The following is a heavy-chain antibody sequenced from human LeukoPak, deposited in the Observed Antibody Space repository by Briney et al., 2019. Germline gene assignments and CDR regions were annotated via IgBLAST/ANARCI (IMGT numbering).Heavy chain of an antibody. CDR1: GLRFSDYY. CDR2: ISSSSSYI. Sequence: KPGGSLRLSCAASGLRFSDYYVSWIRQAPGKGLEWVSSISSSSSYIYYADSVKGRFTISRDNAKNSLYLQMNSLRAEDTAVYYCAREKLDYVWGSYRYGCFDYWGQGTLVTVSS. CDR3: AREKLDYVWGSYRYGCFDY. V-gene: IGHV3-11*06. D-gene: IGHD3-16*02. J-gene: IGHJ4*02.